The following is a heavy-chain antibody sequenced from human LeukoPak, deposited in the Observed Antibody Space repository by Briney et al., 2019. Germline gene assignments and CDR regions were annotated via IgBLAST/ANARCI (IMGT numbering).Heavy chain of an antibody. CDR1: GGSISSYY. D-gene: IGHD3-22*01. CDR2: IYYSGST. V-gene: IGHV4-59*01. CDR3: ARIPPDSSGYYVGYYFDY. Sequence: SETLSLTCTVSGGSISSYYWSWIRQPPGKGLEWIGYIYYSGSTNYNPSLKSRVTISVDTSKNQFSLKLSPVTAADTAVYYCARIPPDSSGYYVGYYFDYWGQGTLVTVSS. J-gene: IGHJ4*02.